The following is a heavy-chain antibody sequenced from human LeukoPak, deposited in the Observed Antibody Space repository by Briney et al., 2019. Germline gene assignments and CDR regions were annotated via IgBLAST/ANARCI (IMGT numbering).Heavy chain of an antibody. CDR2: ISGSSRST. CDR3: AASGPVGGNWYSTDF. J-gene: IGHJ4*02. CDR1: GFTFHNNG. Sequence: GGSLRLSCAASGFTFHNNGMSWVRQAPGKGLEWVSAISGSSRSTYHAESVKGRFTISRDNSKSTLYLQMNSLRTEDTAVYYCAASGPVGGNWYSTDFWGQGTLVTVSS. D-gene: IGHD1-7*01. V-gene: IGHV3-23*01.